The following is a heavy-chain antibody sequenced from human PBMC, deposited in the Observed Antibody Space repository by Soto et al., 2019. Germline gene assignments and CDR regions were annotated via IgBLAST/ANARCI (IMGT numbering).Heavy chain of an antibody. CDR2: ISSSSSTI. CDR3: ARDLVALGYYYYGMDV. D-gene: IGHD3-16*01. J-gene: IGHJ6*02. CDR1: GFTFSSYS. Sequence: EVQLVESGGGLVQPGGSLRLSCAASGFTFSSYSMNWVRQAPGKGLEWVSYISSSSSTIYYAGSVKGRFTISRDNAKNSLYLQMNSLRDEDTAVYYCARDLVALGYYYYGMDVWGQGTTVTVSS. V-gene: IGHV3-48*02.